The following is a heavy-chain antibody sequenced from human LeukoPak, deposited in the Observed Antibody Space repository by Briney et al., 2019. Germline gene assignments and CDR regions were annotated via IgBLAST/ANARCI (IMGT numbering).Heavy chain of an antibody. CDR3: AREQPAGSTDY. CDR1: GFTFCYYS. CDR2: ISTDRRAT. J-gene: IGHJ4*02. Sequence: PGGSLRLSCAASGFTFCYYSMQWVRQAPGKGLEYVSVISTDRRATYYTNSVRGRFTISTDNSKNTVYLQMDRLRDDDTAVYYGAREQPAGSTDYWGQGTLVTVST. V-gene: IGHV3-64*01. D-gene: IGHD1-14*01.